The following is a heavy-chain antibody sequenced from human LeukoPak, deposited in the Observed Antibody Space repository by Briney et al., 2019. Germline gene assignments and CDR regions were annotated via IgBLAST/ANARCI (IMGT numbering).Heavy chain of an antibody. Sequence: SETLSLTCTVSGGSISSGSYYWSWIRQPAGKGLEWIGRIYTSGSTNYNPSLKSRVTISVDTSKNQFSLKLSSVTAADTAVYYCARDFVDTAMAFDYWGQGTLVTVSS. D-gene: IGHD5-18*01. CDR2: IYTSGST. CDR3: ARDFVDTAMAFDY. J-gene: IGHJ4*02. V-gene: IGHV4-61*02. CDR1: GGSISSGSYY.